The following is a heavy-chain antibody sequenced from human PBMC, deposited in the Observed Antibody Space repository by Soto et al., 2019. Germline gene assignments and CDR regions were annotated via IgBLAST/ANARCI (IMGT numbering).Heavy chain of an antibody. CDR1: GGSISSGGYY. Sequence: QVQLQESGPGLVKPSQTLSLTCTVSGGSISSGGYYWSWIRQHPGTGLEWIGYIYYSGSTYYNPSLKSRFTISVDTSKNQFSLKLSSVTAADTAVYYCARSPLWATVTSFDYWCQGTLVTVSS. CDR3: ARSPLWATVTSFDY. CDR2: IYYSGST. D-gene: IGHD4-17*01. V-gene: IGHV4-31*03. J-gene: IGHJ4*02.